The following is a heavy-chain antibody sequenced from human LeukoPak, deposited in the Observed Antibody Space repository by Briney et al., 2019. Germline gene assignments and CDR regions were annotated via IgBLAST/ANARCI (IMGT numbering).Heavy chain of an antibody. J-gene: IGHJ4*02. CDR1: GYTFTSYA. V-gene: IGHV1-3*01. Sequence: ASVKVSCKVSGYTFTSYAMHWGRQAPGQGLDWMGWINAGNHNTKYSQKFQGRVTITRDTSASTAYMELSSLRSEDTAVYYCASTGYSSSWYGVFDYWGQGTLVTVSS. D-gene: IGHD6-13*01. CDR3: ASTGYSSSWYGVFDY. CDR2: INAGNHNT.